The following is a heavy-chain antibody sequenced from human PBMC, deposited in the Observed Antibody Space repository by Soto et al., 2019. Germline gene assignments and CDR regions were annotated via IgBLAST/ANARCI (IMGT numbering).Heavy chain of an antibody. Sequence: SETLSLTCTVSGDSISSGNYYWSWIRQPPGKGLEWIGYIYYSGTTYYNPSLKSRVTISVDTSKNQFSLKLSSVTAADTAVYYWARNVRVRSGYLNSWGQGTLVTVSS. V-gene: IGHV4-30-4*01. D-gene: IGHD2-15*01. CDR3: ARNVRVRSGYLNS. J-gene: IGHJ4*02. CDR2: IYYSGTT. CDR1: GDSISSGNYY.